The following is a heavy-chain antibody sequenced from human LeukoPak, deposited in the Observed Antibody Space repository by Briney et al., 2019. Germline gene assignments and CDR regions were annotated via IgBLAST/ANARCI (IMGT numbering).Heavy chain of an antibody. Sequence: SETLSLTCAVSGGSFSGYYWSWVRRPPGKGLGWVGEINHSGSTNYNPSLKSRVTISVDTSKTQFSLKLSSVTAADTAVYYCARGTVVVAEIYYGMDVWGQGTTVTVSS. V-gene: IGHV4-34*01. CDR3: ARGTVVVAEIYYGMDV. CDR1: GGSFSGYY. D-gene: IGHD2-15*01. CDR2: INHSGST. J-gene: IGHJ6*02.